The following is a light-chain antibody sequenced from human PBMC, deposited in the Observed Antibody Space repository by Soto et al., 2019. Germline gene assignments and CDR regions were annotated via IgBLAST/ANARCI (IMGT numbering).Light chain of an antibody. Sequence: QSALTQPASVSGSPGQSITISCTGTSSDIGAYNYVSWYQQHPGKAPQLMIYEVSNRPSGVSSRFSGSKSGNTASLTISGLQAEDEADYYCSSYTSSSTLVFGTGTKGTVL. CDR2: EVS. CDR1: SSDIGAYNY. J-gene: IGLJ1*01. V-gene: IGLV2-14*01. CDR3: SSYTSSSTLV.